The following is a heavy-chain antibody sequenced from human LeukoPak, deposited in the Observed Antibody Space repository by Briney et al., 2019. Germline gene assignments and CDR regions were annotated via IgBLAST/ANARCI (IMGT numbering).Heavy chain of an antibody. CDR2: ISNSSTYI. CDR1: GFTFSSYS. CDR3: ARAPADSSGYYYSFDY. J-gene: IGHJ4*02. Sequence: PGGSLRLSCAASGFTFSSYSMNWVRQAPGKGLEWVSSISNSSTYIYYADSVKGRFTISRDNAKNSLYLQMNSLRAEDTAVYYCARAPADSSGYYYSFDYWGQGTLVTVSS. D-gene: IGHD3-22*01. V-gene: IGHV3-21*01.